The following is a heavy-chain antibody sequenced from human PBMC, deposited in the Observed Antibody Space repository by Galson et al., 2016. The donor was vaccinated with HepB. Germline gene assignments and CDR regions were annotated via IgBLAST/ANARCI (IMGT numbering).Heavy chain of an antibody. V-gene: IGHV4-4*02. D-gene: IGHD2-21*02. CDR2: IYHDGGT. CDR1: GGSISTDSW. CDR3: ARVTCGGGACQDVFAI. J-gene: IGHJ3*02. Sequence: SETLSLTCAVSGGSISTDSWWHWVRQPPGQGLEWIGEIYHDGGTNYNPSLKSRLSMSVDKSKTQFSLNLSSVTAADAAVYYCARVTCGGGACQDVFAIWGQGIMVTVSS.